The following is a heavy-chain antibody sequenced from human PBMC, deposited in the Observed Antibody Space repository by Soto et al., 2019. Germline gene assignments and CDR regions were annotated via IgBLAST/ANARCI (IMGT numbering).Heavy chain of an antibody. CDR1: GYTFTSYG. D-gene: IGHD6-19*01. J-gene: IGHJ3*02. Sequence: VASVKVSCKASGYTFTSYGISWVRQAPGQGLEWMGWISAYNGNTNYAQKLQGRVTMTTDTSTSTAYMELRSLRSDDTAVYYCARGPGYSSGWPPDAFDIWGQGTMVTVS. V-gene: IGHV1-18*01. CDR3: ARGPGYSSGWPPDAFDI. CDR2: ISAYNGNT.